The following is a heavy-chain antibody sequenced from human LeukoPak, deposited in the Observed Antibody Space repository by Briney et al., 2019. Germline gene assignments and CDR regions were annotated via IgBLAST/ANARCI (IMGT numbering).Heavy chain of an antibody. CDR1: GYTFTSYG. CDR3: ARDANFDFWSGYPSVDY. J-gene: IGHJ4*02. CDR2: ISAYNGNT. D-gene: IGHD3-3*01. V-gene: IGHV1-18*01. Sequence: ASVKVSCKASGYTFTSYGISWVRQAPGQGLEWMGWISAYNGNTNYAQKLQGRVTMTSDTSTSTAYMELRSLRSDDTAVFYCARDANFDFWSGYPSVDYWGQGTLVTVSS.